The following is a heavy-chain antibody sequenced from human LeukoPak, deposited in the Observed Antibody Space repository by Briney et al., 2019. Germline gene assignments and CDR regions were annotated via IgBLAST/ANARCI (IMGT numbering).Heavy chain of an antibody. CDR3: AKDMVAAANWFDP. Sequence: GGSLRLSCAASGFTFSSYAINWVRQAPGKGLEWVSTILSGGSTYYADSVKGRFTVSRDNSKNTVYLQMNSLRAEDTAVYYCAKDMVAAANWFDPWGQGTLVTVSS. CDR2: ILSGGST. V-gene: IGHV3-23*01. J-gene: IGHJ5*02. CDR1: GFTFSSYA. D-gene: IGHD6-25*01.